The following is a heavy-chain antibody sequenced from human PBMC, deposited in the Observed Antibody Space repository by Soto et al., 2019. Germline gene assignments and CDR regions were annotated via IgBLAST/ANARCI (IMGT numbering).Heavy chain of an antibody. CDR2: IWYDGSNK. D-gene: IGHD3-9*01. V-gene: IGHV3-33*01. J-gene: IGHJ3*02. Sequence: GGSLRLSCAASGFTFSSYGMHWVRQAPGKGLEWVAVIWYDGSNKYYADSVKGRFTISRDNSKNTLYLQMNSLRAEDTAVYYCARDTGVTISKYSAFDIWGQGTMVTVSS. CDR1: GFTFSSYG. CDR3: ARDTGVTISKYSAFDI.